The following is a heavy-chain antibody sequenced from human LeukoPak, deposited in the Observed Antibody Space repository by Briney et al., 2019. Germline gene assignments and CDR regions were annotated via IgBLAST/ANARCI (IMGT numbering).Heavy chain of an antibody. D-gene: IGHD1-26*01. V-gene: IGHV3-11*01. CDR3: ARHIMESTTATYDY. J-gene: IGHJ4*02. Sequence: GGSLRLSCAASGFTFSDYFFSWVRQAPGKGPEWVSYISSRGDIIHYADAVKGRFTISRDNAENSLYLQMNSLRAEDTAMYYCARHIMESTTATYDYWGQGTLVTVSS. CDR1: GFTFSDYF. CDR2: ISSRGDII.